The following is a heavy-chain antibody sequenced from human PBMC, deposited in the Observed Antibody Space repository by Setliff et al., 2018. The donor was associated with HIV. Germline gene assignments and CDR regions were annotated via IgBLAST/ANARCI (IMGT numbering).Heavy chain of an antibody. V-gene: IGHV4-39*01. CDR3: ARHDSGSSP. D-gene: IGHD1-26*01. CDR1: GDFFSTDYY. Sequence: KPSETLSLTCTVSGDFFSTDYYWGWIRQPPGKGLEWIGSIYYSGSTYYNPSLKSRVTISVDTSKNQFSLKLSSVTAADTAVYYCARHDSGSSPWGQGTLVTVSS. CDR2: IYYSGST. J-gene: IGHJ5*02.